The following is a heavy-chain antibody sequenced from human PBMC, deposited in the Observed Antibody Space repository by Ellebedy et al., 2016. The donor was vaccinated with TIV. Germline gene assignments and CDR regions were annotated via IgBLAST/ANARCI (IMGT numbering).Heavy chain of an antibody. J-gene: IGHJ4*02. D-gene: IGHD3-3*01. CDR2: IVSSGREA. Sequence: GESLKISXAASGFTFSIYGMTWVRQAPGKGLEWVATIVSSGREAYYADPLKGRFTISRDNAMNSVYLQLNSLSVEDTAVYYCTRDGSEWSRDYWGQGTLVTVSS. CDR3: TRDGSEWSRDY. CDR1: GFTFSIYG. V-gene: IGHV3-21*04.